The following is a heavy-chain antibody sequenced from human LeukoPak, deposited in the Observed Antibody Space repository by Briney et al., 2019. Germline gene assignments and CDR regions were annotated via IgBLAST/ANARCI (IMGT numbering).Heavy chain of an antibody. CDR2: INPISGGT. J-gene: IGHJ4*02. CDR3: ARSERGSRRDGYNKGFDY. D-gene: IGHD5-24*01. CDR1: GYTFTGYY. Sequence: ASVKVSCKASGYTFTGYYMHWVRQAPGQGLEWMGWINPISGGTNYAQKFQGRVTMTRDTSISTAYMELSRLRSDDAAVYYCARSERGSRRDGYNKGFDYWGQGTLVTVSS. V-gene: IGHV1-2*02.